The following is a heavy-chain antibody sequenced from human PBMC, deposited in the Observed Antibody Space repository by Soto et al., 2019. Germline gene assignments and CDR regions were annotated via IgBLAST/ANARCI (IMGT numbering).Heavy chain of an antibody. D-gene: IGHD4-4*01. CDR3: AKDRGALSNLWGMDV. J-gene: IGHJ6*02. V-gene: IGHV3-23*01. CDR1: GFTFSSYA. Sequence: EVQLLESGGGLVQPGGSLRLSCAASGFTFSSYAMSWFRQAPGKGLEWVSAISGSGGSTYYAVFVKGRFTISRDNSKNTLYLQMNSLRAEDTAVYYCAKDRGALSNLWGMDVWGQGTTVTVSS. CDR2: ISGSGGST.